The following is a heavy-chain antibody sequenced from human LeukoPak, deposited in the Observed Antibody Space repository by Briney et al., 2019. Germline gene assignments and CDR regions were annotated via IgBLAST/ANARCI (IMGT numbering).Heavy chain of an antibody. D-gene: IGHD1-14*01. J-gene: IGHJ4*02. CDR2: IHHDGSNK. CDR3: AKPAKTDYADY. CDR1: GFTFSSYG. V-gene: IGHV3-30*02. Sequence: PGGSLRLSCAASGFTFSSYGMHWVRQAPGKGLDWVAFIHHDGSNKYYADSVRGRFTISRDNSKNTLYLQMNSLRADDTAVYYCAKPAKTDYADYWGQGTLVTVSS.